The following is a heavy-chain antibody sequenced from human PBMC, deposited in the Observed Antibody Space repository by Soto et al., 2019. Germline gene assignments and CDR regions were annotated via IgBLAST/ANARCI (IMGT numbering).Heavy chain of an antibody. J-gene: IGHJ4*02. CDR1: GFSLSTSGVG. V-gene: IGHV2-5*02. Sequence: QITLKESGPTLVKPTQTLTLTCTFSGFSLSTSGVGVAWIRQPPGKALEWLALIYWDDDKRYSPSLNSRLAITKDTSKNQVVLTKTNMDPVDTATYYCAHRGRSGGWHYFDYWGQGTLVTVSS. D-gene: IGHD2-15*01. CDR3: AHRGRSGGWHYFDY. CDR2: IYWDDDK.